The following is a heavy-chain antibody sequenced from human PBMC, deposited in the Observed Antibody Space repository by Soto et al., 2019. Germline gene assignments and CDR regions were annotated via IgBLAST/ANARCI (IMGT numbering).Heavy chain of an antibody. CDR3: ARSYEALSHDY. J-gene: IGHJ4*02. CDR2: IKQDGSEK. Sequence: RGSLRLSCVASGLTFSSSGMHWVRQAPGKGLEWVANIKQDGSEKYYVDSVKGRFTISRDNAKNSLYLQMNSLRAEDTAVYYCARSYEALSHDYWGQGTLVTVSS. V-gene: IGHV3-7*01. CDR1: GLTFSSSG. D-gene: IGHD3-16*01.